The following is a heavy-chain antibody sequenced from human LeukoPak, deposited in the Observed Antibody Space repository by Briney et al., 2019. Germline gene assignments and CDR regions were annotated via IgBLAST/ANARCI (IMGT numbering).Heavy chain of an antibody. D-gene: IGHD1-26*01. CDR2: IRGKANSYAT. V-gene: IGHV3-73*01. J-gene: IGHJ4*02. Sequence: GGSLRLSCAASGFTFSGSAMHWVRQASGKGLEWVGRIRGKANSYATAYAASVKGRFTISRDDSKNTAYLQMNSLKTEDTAVYYCTSPVSGSYYRANDYWGQGTLVTVSS. CDR1: GFTFSGSA. CDR3: TSPVSGSYYRANDY.